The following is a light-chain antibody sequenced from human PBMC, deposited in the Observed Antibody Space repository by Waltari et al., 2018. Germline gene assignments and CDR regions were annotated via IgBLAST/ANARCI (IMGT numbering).Light chain of an antibody. CDR3: QMGQT. CDR1: QDISSY. Sequence: DPQLTQSPSSLSASAGDRVTITCRASQDISSYLAWYQQKPGKVPKLLIYHASTLQPGVPSRFSGSGSGTDFTLTISSLQPEDVATYYCQMGQTFGQGTKVEIK. V-gene: IGKV1-27*01. CDR2: HAS. J-gene: IGKJ1*01.